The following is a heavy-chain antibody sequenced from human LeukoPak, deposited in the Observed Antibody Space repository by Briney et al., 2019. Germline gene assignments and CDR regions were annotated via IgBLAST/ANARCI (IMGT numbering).Heavy chain of an antibody. D-gene: IGHD3-9*01. V-gene: IGHV1-2*02. Sequence: ASVKVSCKASGYTFTGYYMHWVRQAPGQGLECMGWINPNSGGTNYAQKFQGRVTMTRDTSFSTAYIELSRLRSDDTVFFQAEDGIRDFDWLFLYYMDVWGKGTTVTISS. CDR3: EDGIRDFDWLFLYYMDV. CDR2: INPNSGGT. J-gene: IGHJ6*03. CDR1: GYTFTGYY.